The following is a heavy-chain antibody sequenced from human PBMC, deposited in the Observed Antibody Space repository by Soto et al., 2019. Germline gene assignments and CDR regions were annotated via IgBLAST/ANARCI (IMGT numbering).Heavy chain of an antibody. CDR1: GFTFSDHY. CDR2: ARNKVSGYTT. CDR3: ARLMGTSFDL. Sequence: GSLRLSCAASGFTFSDHYMDWVRQAPGKGLEWVGRARNKVSGYTTADAASVEGRFAISRDDSKNSLYLQMSSLKVDDTAVYFCARLMGTSFDLWGQGTLVTVSS. V-gene: IGHV3-72*01. J-gene: IGHJ4*02. D-gene: IGHD2-8*01.